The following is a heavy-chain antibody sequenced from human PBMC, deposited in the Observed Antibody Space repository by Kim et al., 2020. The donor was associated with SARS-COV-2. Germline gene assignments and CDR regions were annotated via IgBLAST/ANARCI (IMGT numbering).Heavy chain of an antibody. Sequence: GGSLRLSCTASGFTFGDYAMSWFRQAPGKGLEWVGFIRSKAYGGTTEYAASVKGRFTISRDDCKSIAYLQMNSLKTEDTAVYYCTTFHYDFWSGYFGDYWGQGTLVTVSS. J-gene: IGHJ4*02. V-gene: IGHV3-49*03. CDR2: IRSKAYGGTT. D-gene: IGHD3-3*01. CDR1: GFTFGDYA. CDR3: TTFHYDFWSGYFGDY.